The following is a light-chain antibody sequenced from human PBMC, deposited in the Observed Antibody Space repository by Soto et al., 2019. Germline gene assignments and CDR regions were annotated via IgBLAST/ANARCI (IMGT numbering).Light chain of an antibody. CDR3: CSYAGSSTSYVV. J-gene: IGLJ2*01. V-gene: IGLV2-23*02. CDR2: EVS. CDR1: SSDVGSYNL. Sequence: QSALTQPASVSGSPGQSITISCTGTSSDVGSYNLVSWYQQHPGKAPKLMIYEVSKRPSGVSNRFSGSKSGNTASLTISGLQAEDEAGYYCCSYAGSSTSYVVFGGGTKLTVL.